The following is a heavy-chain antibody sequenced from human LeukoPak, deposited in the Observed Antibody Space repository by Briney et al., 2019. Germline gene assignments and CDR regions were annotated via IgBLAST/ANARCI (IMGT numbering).Heavy chain of an antibody. CDR1: GLTFSDYA. CDR2: ITSGFTP. D-gene: IGHD3-22*01. J-gene: IGHJ4*02. V-gene: IGHV3-23*01. CDR3: AKDGLYYDGSEHVYYFDS. Sequence: GGSLSLSCAASGLTFSDYAMSWFRQAPGKGLEWVSGITSGFTPHYADSVKGRFTISRDNSKNTLYLQMNSLRAEDTALYYCAKDGLYYDGSEHVYYFDSWGQGTLVTVSS.